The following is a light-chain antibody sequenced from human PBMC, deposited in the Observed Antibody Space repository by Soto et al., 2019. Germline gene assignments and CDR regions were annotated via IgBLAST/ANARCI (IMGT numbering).Light chain of an antibody. CDR1: QSVGHN. Sequence: DIVMTQSPVTLSVSPGDRATLSCRASQSVGHNLAWFQQKPGQAPRLLIYGASAGATGIPDRFSGSGFGTEFTLTISSPQSEDSPVYYCQQHNNLPRTFGQGTKVE. CDR2: GAS. J-gene: IGKJ1*01. CDR3: QQHNNLPRT. V-gene: IGKV3-15*01.